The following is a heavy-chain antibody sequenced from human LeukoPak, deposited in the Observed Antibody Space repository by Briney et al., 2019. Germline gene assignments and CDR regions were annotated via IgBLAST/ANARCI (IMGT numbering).Heavy chain of an antibody. D-gene: IGHD3-10*01. CDR3: ARDMGYMVLVN. Sequence: GRSLRLSCAASGFTFSSYGMHWVRQAPGKGLEWVAVIWYDGSNKYYADSVKGRFPISRDNSKNTLYLQMNSLRAEDTAVYYCARDMGYMVLVNWGQGTLVTVSS. CDR2: IWYDGSNK. CDR1: GFTFSSYG. V-gene: IGHV3-33*01. J-gene: IGHJ4*02.